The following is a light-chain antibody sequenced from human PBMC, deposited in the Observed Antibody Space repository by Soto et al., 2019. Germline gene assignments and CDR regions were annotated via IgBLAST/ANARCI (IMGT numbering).Light chain of an antibody. V-gene: IGLV1-51*02. CDR3: GTWDSGLSGFV. CDR2: ENA. Sequence: QSVLTQPPSVSAAPGQTVTISCSGSNSNIGNSYVYWYQQFPGAAPNLLMYENAKRASGIPDRFSGSKSGAAATLAITGIQTGDEADYYCGTWDSGLSGFVFGTGTKLTVL. CDR1: NSNIGNSY. J-gene: IGLJ1*01.